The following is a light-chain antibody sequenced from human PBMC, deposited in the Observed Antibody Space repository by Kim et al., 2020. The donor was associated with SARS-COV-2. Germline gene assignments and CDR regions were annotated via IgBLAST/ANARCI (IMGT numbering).Light chain of an antibody. CDR2: KAS. J-gene: IGKJ2*03. Sequence: SASVVDRVTITCRASQSIGRWLAWYQQKPGKAPNLLIYKASILETGVPSRFSGSESGTEFTLTITSLQPDDFATYYCQQYSNSLYSFGQGTKLEI. V-gene: IGKV1-5*03. CDR3: QQYSNSLYS. CDR1: QSIGRW.